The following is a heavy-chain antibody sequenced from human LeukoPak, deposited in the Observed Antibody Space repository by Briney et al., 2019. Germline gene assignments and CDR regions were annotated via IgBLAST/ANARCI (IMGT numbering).Heavy chain of an antibody. D-gene: IGHD3-22*01. CDR1: GYTLTKFS. Sequence: ASVKVSCKVSGYTLTKFSMHWVRQAPGQGLEWMGIINPSGGSTSYAQKFQGRVTMTRDMSTSTVYMELSSLRSEDTAVYYCARDYELGGYYDSSGYSYWGQGTLVTVSS. J-gene: IGHJ4*02. CDR3: ARDYELGGYYDSSGYSY. CDR2: INPSGGST. V-gene: IGHV1-46*01.